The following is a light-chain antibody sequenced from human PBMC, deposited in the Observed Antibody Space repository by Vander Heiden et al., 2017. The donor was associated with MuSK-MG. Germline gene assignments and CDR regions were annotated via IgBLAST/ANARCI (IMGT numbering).Light chain of an antibody. CDR3: AAWDDSLNGWV. CDR1: RSNIGSNT. V-gene: IGLV1-44*01. Sequence: QSVMTPPPSASGTPGQRVTISCSGSRSNIGSNTVNWYQQLPGTAPKLLMYSNNQRPSGVPDRFSGSKSGTSASLAISGLQSEDEADYYCAAWDDSLNGWVFGGGTKLTVL. CDR2: SNN. J-gene: IGLJ3*02.